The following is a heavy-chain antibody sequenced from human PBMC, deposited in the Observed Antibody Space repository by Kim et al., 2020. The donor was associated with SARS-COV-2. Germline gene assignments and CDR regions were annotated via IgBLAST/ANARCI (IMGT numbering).Heavy chain of an antibody. Sequence: GGSLRLSCAASGFTFSSYSMNWVRQAPGKGLEWVSSISSSSSYIYYADSVKGRFTISRDNAKNSLYLQMNSLRAEDTAVYYCARDMGLILLYYFDYWGQGTLVTVSS. CDR3: ARDMGLILLYYFDY. J-gene: IGHJ4*02. CDR2: ISSSSSYI. V-gene: IGHV3-21*04. CDR1: GFTFSSYS. D-gene: IGHD3-10*01.